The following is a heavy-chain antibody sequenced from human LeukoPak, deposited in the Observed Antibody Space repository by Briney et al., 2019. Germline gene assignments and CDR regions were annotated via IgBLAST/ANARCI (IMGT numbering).Heavy chain of an antibody. J-gene: IGHJ4*02. CDR1: GFTFSSYW. CDR3: ARGGWFREQGADY. V-gene: IGHV3-74*01. Sequence: PGGSLRLSCAASGFTFSSYWMHWVRQAPGKGLVWVSRINSDGSSTSYADSVRGRFTISRDNAKNTLYLRMNSLRAEDTAVYYCARGGWFREQGADYWGQGTLVTVSS. CDR2: INSDGSST. D-gene: IGHD3-10*01.